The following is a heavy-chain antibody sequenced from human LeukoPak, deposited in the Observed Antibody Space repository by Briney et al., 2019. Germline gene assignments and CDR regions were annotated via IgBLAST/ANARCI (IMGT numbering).Heavy chain of an antibody. CDR3: ARHTNINYGLDWFDP. CDR1: GGSISSYY. J-gene: IGHJ5*02. Sequence: SETLSLTCAVSGGSISSYYWSWIRQSPGRGLEYIGRIYYNGRTDYNPSLKSRVTISVDTSKNQFSLKLSSVTAADTAVYFCARHTNINYGLDWFDPWGQGTLVTVSS. CDR2: IYYNGRT. V-gene: IGHV4-59*08. D-gene: IGHD4-11*01.